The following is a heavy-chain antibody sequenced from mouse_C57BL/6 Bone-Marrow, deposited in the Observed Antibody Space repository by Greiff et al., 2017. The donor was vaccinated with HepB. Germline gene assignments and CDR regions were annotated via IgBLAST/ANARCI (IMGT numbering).Heavy chain of an antibody. CDR3: ARRNSNCAMDC. Sequence: EVHLVESGGGLVQPGGSLKLSCAASGFTFRDYGMAWVRQAPRKGPEWVVFISNLAFSIHYVDTVTGQFTISRENAKNTLYLELSSLRSEDTAMYYCARRNSNCAMDCSGQGASVTVSS. J-gene: IGHJ4*01. V-gene: IGHV5-15*04. CDR1: GFTFRDYG. CDR2: ISNLAFSI. D-gene: IGHD2-5*01.